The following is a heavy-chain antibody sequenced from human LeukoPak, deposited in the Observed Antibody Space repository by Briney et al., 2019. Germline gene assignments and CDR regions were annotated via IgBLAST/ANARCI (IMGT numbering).Heavy chain of an antibody. V-gene: IGHV3-30*02. CDR2: IRYDGSNK. D-gene: IGHD5-12*01. CDR3: ARGRYVDPPMDV. CDR1: GFTFSSYG. Sequence: GGSLRLSCAASGFTFSSYGIHWVRQAPGKGLEWVAFIRYDGSNKYYADSVKGRFTVSRDNAKNSLYLQMNSLRAEDTAVYYCARGRYVDPPMDVWGKGTTVTVSS. J-gene: IGHJ6*04.